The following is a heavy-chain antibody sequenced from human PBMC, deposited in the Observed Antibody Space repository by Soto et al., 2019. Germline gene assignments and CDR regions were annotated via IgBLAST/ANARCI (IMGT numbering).Heavy chain of an antibody. J-gene: IGHJ5*02. V-gene: IGHV4-30-4*01. D-gene: IGHD5-12*01. Sequence: KTSETLSLTCSVSGASVAGGSYYWSWVRQPPGKGLEWIGYIPSRGRPFYNPSLTSRGTISADTSKNQLSLQLTSVTAADTAVYYCARDTYSGYDFGLWGQGTLVTAPQ. CDR3: ARDTYSGYDFGL. CDR1: GASVAGGSYY. CDR2: IPSRGRP.